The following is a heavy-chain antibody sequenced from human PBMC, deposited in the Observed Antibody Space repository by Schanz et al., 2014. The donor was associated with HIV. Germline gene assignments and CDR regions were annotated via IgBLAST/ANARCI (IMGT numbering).Heavy chain of an antibody. J-gene: IGHJ5*01. CDR1: GFSLGDYY. CDR3: ARDKSNLGMDS. V-gene: IGHV3-11*01. Sequence: QEQLVESGGGSVKPGGSLRLSCAASGFSLGDYYMSWIRQAPGKGLEWISYITNSGNRMNYADSVKGRFTTSRDNAKNSLYLQMNTLRADDTAVYYRARDKSNLGMDSWGQGTLVTVSS. CDR2: ITNSGNRM.